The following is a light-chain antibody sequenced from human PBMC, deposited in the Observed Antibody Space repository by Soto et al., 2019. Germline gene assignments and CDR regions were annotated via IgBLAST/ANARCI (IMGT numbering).Light chain of an antibody. CDR1: QSISSW. CDR2: DVS. V-gene: IGKV1-5*01. Sequence: DIQMTQSPSTLSASVGDRVTITCRASQSISSWLAWYQQKPRKAPNLLIYDVSNLESGVPARFSGSGSGTEFTLTISSLQPDDFATYYCQQYNSYPWTFGQETTVEIK. J-gene: IGKJ1*01. CDR3: QQYNSYPWT.